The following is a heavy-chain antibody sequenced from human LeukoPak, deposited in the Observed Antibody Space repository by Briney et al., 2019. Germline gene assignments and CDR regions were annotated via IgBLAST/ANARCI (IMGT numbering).Heavy chain of an antibody. CDR1: GGSISSYY. V-gene: IGHV4-59*01. J-gene: IGHJ6*03. CDR2: IYYSGST. CDR3: ARDLAPNYYDFWSGYQGYYYVDV. Sequence: SETLSLTCTVSGGSISSYYWSWIRQPPGKGLEWIGYIYYSGSTNYNPSLKSRVTISVNTSKNQFSLKLSSVTAADTAVYYCARDLAPNYYDFWSGYQGYYYVDVWGKGTTVTVSS. D-gene: IGHD3-3*01.